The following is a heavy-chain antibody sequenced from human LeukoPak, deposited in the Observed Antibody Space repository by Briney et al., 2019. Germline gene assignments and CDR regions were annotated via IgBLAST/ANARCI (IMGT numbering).Heavy chain of an antibody. CDR3: AREYSSGWYHLDY. V-gene: IGHV3-21*01. CDR2: ISSSNSYI. D-gene: IGHD6-19*01. J-gene: IGHJ4*02. CDR1: GFTFSSYS. Sequence: GGSLRLSCAASGFTFSSYSMNWVRQAPGKGLEWVSSISSSNSYIYYADSVKGRFTISRDNAKNSLYLQMNSLRAEDTAVYYCAREYSSGWYHLDYWGQGTLVTVSS.